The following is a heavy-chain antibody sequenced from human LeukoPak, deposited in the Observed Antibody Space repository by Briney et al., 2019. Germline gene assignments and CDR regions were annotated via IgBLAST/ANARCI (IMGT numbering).Heavy chain of an antibody. CDR1: GGSISSSSYY. CDR3: ARQADIVVVPAFYYYYYGMDA. CDR2: IYYSGNT. V-gene: IGHV4-39*01. Sequence: SETLSLTCTVSGGSISSSSYYWGWIRQPPGKGLEWIGSIYYSGNTYYNPSLKSRVTISVDTSKNQFSLKLSSVTAADTAVYYCARQADIVVVPAFYYYYYGMDAWGQGTTVTVSS. D-gene: IGHD2-2*01. J-gene: IGHJ6*02.